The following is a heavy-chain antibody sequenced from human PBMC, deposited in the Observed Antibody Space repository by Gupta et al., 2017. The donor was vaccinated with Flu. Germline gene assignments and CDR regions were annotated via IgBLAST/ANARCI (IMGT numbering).Heavy chain of an antibody. CDR3: VKEWIQRGSFVGMDV. D-gene: IGHD5-18*01. J-gene: IGHJ6*02. V-gene: IGHV3-23*01. CDR1: GFTFSTYT. Sequence: EVQLLESGGAWVRPGGSLRLPCAASPPSGFTFSTYTMTWVRQAPGKGLEWVSTIRGSGSSSYYADSVRGLFTISRDNSKNTLFLQMNSLRADDTAVYYCVKEWIQRGSFVGMDVWGQGTTVTVSS. CDR2: IRGSGSSS.